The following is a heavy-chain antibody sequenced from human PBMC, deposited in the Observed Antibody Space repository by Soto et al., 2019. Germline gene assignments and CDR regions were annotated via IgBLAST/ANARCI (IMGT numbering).Heavy chain of an antibody. Sequence: QVHLVQSGAEVKKPGASGKVSCKGSGYAFTTYGITWVRQAPAQGAEWMGWISAPNGNTNYAQKLQGRVTVTRDTSTSTAYLELRSLRSDDTAVYYCARGRYGDYWGQGALVTVSS. D-gene: IGHD1-1*01. J-gene: IGHJ4*02. CDR1: GYAFTTYG. CDR2: ISAPNGNT. CDR3: ARGRYGDY. V-gene: IGHV1-18*01.